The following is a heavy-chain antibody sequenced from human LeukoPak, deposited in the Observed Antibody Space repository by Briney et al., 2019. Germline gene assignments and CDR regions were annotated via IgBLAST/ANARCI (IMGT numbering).Heavy chain of an antibody. V-gene: IGHV3-7*01. CDR3: ARDYQLLLWTPHYYFDY. J-gene: IGHJ4*02. CDR2: IKQDGSEK. Sequence: GGSLRLSCAASGFTFDDYGMSWVRQAPGKGLEWVANIKQDGSEKYYVDSVKGRFTISRDNAKNSLYLQMNSLRAEDTAVYYCARDYQLLLWTPHYYFDYWGQGTLVTVSS. D-gene: IGHD2-2*01. CDR1: GFTFDDYG.